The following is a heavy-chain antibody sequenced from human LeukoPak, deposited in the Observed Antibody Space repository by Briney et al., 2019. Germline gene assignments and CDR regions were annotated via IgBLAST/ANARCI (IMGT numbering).Heavy chain of an antibody. CDR3: ARGSPVESSAYYFDL. V-gene: IGHV1-46*01. CDR1: GYTFTSYA. Sequence: ASVKVSCKASGYTFTSYAMHWVRQAPGQGLEWMGIINPSGGSTSSAQKFHGRVTMTRDMSTSTVYMELSSLRSEDTAVYYCARGSPVESSAYYFDLWGQGTLVTVSS. J-gene: IGHJ4*02. CDR2: INPSGGST.